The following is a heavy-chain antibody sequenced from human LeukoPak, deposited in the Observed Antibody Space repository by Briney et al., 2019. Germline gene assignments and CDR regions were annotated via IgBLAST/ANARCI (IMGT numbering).Heavy chain of an antibody. V-gene: IGHV1-24*01. CDR2: FDPEDGET. Sequence: ASVKVSCKVSGYTLTELSMHWVRQAPGKGLEWMGGFDPEDGETIYAQKFQGRVTMTEDTSTDTAYMELSSLRFEDTAVYYCATSPYYYDSSGYFDYWGQGTLVTVSS. J-gene: IGHJ4*02. CDR3: ATSPYYYDSSGYFDY. CDR1: GYTLTELS. D-gene: IGHD3-22*01.